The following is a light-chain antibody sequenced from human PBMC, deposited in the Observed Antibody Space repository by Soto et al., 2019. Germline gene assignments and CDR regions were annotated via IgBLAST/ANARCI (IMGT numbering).Light chain of an antibody. CDR1: QSVSGSY. J-gene: IGKJ4*01. CDR2: GAS. CDR3: QQYGSSRLT. V-gene: IGKV3-20*01. Sequence: EIVLTQSPGTLSLSPGERDTLSCRASQSVSGSYFAWYQQKSGQASRLLIYGASSRATGIPDRFSGSGSGTDFTLSISRLEPEDFAVYYCQQYGSSRLTFGGGTKVDIK.